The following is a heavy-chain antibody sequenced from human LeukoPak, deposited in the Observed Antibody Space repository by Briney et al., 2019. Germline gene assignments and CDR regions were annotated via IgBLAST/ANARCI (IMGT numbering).Heavy chain of an antibody. Sequence: NTSETLSLTCTASGGSTTSYYWSWIRQPPGKGLEWIGYIYYSGSTRYNPSLKSRVAISIDTSKNQFSLKLRSVTAADTAVYYCARDNYYDSSGYSRPLDYWGQGTLVTVSS. D-gene: IGHD3-22*01. CDR3: ARDNYYDSSGYSRPLDY. V-gene: IGHV4-59*01. CDR2: IYYSGST. J-gene: IGHJ4*02. CDR1: GGSTTSYY.